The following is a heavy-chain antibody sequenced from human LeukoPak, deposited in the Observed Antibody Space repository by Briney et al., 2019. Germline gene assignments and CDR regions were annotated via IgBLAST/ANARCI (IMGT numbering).Heavy chain of an antibody. D-gene: IGHD1-20*01. J-gene: IGHJ4*02. CDR1: GYTFTSYG. Sequence: ASVKVSCKASGYTFTSYGIGWVRQAPGQGLEWMGWISAYNGNTNYAQKLQGRVTMTTDTSTSTAYMELRSLRSDDTAVYYCARDVRITAPGGFGYWGQGTLVTVSS. CDR2: ISAYNGNT. CDR3: ARDVRITAPGGFGY. V-gene: IGHV1-18*01.